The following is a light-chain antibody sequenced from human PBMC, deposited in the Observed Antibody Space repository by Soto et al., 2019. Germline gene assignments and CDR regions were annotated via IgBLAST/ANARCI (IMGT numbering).Light chain of an antibody. CDR2: GAS. CDR1: QSVSSN. CDR3: QQYNNWPPLT. J-gene: IGKJ4*01. V-gene: IGKV3-15*01. Sequence: EIVMTQSPATLSVSPGERATLSCRASQSVSSNLAWYQQKPGQAPRLLIYGASTRATGIPARFSGSASGTEFPLTFSSLQSEDFAVYYCQQYNNWPPLTFGEGTKVEIK.